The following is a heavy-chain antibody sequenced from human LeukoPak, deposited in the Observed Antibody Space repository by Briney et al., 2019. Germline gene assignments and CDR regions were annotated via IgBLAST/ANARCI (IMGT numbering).Heavy chain of an antibody. CDR2: IRYDGSDS. J-gene: IGHJ3*02. D-gene: IGHD3/OR15-3a*01. V-gene: IGHV3-30*02. CDR1: GFTFGDYA. CDR3: VDWDGFDI. Sequence: PGGSLRLSCSAFGFTFGDYAFHWVRQAPGKGLEWLAFIRYDGSDSYYADSVKGRFTISRDNAKNSLYLQMNSLRVEDTAVYYCVDWDGFDIWGQGTMVTVSS.